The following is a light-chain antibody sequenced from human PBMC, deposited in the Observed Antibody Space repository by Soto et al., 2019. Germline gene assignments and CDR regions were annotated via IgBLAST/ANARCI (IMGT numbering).Light chain of an antibody. CDR2: EVS. J-gene: IGLJ3*02. CDR3: SSYTSSTTQV. Sequence: QSALTQPASVSGSPGQSITISCTGTSSDFGAYNSVSWYQQHPGEAPKLVIYEVSNRPSGISYRFSGSKSGNTASLTISGLQAEDEADYYCSSYTSSTTQVFGGGTKVTVL. CDR1: SSDFGAYNS. V-gene: IGLV2-14*01.